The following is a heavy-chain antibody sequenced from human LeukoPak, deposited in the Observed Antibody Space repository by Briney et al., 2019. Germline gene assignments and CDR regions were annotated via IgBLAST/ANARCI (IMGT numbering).Heavy chain of an antibody. V-gene: IGHV4-59*06. Sequence: SETLSLTCTVSGRSISSYYWSWIRQPAGKGLEWIGYIYYSGSTYYNPSLKSRVTISVDTSKNQFSLKLSSVTAADTAVYYCARALREGVTHGIFDYWGQGTLVTVSS. J-gene: IGHJ4*02. CDR2: IYYSGST. CDR3: ARALREGVTHGIFDY. CDR1: GRSISSYY. D-gene: IGHD1-26*01.